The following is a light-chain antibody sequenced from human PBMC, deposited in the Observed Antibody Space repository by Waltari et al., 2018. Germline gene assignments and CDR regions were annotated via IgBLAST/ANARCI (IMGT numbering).Light chain of an antibody. CDR1: QNISSC. J-gene: IGKJ2*01. CDR3: QQYYRYPVT. Sequence: DIQMTQSPSTLSASAGDRVTITCRASQNISSCLAWFQQKPGKAPKLLIYKTSTLQSGVPSRFLGGGSGTEFTVTISSLQPEDFATYYCQQYYRYPVTFGQGTKVDIK. CDR2: KTS. V-gene: IGKV1-5*03.